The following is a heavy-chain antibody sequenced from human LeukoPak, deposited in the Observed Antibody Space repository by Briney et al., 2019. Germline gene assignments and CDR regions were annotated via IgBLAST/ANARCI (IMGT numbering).Heavy chain of an antibody. CDR2: ISSSSSYI. V-gene: IGHV3-21*01. Sequence: GGSLRLSCAASGFTFSSYSMNWVRQAPGKGLEWVSSISSSSSYIYYADSVKGRFTISRDSAKNSLYLQMNSLRAEDTAVYYCARGDYGDYGDYFDYWGQGTLVTVSS. J-gene: IGHJ4*02. D-gene: IGHD4-17*01. CDR3: ARGDYGDYGDYFDY. CDR1: GFTFSSYS.